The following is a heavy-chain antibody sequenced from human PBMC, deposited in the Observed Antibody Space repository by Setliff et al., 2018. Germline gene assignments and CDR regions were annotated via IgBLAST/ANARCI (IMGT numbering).Heavy chain of an antibody. J-gene: IGHJ3*02. Sequence: SETLSLTCTVSGGSISSRSYYWGWIRQPPGKGLEWIGSIYHSGSSYYNPSLRSRVTISVDTSKNQFSLKLSSVTAADTAVYYCARDTRVRDSSSVPSDTFDIWGRGTMVTVSS. CDR3: ARDTRVRDSSSVPSDTFDI. V-gene: IGHV4-39*07. CDR2: IYHSGSS. CDR1: GGSISSRSYY. D-gene: IGHD2-15*01.